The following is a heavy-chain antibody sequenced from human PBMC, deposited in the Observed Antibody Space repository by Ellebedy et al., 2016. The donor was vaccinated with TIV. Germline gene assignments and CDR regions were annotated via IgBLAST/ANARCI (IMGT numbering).Heavy chain of an antibody. V-gene: IGHV3-48*01. J-gene: IGHJ6*02. CDR1: GFTFNSYA. CDR2: ISSSSSTI. D-gene: IGHD6-13*01. Sequence: PGGSLRLSCAASGFTFNSYAMNWVRQAPGKGPEWVSYISSSSSTIYYTESVKGRFTISRDNAKDSLYLQMNSLRAEDTAVYYCARGDSTSWYRVVHYYYGVDVWGQGTTVTVSS. CDR3: ARGDSTSWYRVVHYYYGVDV.